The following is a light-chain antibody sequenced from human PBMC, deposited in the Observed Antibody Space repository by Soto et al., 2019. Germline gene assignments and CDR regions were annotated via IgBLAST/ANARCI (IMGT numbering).Light chain of an antibody. V-gene: IGKV3-20*01. J-gene: IGKJ1*01. Sequence: VLTQSPDTLSLSPGDRATLSCRANQRASRQYLSWYQQSPGQPPRLLIYSVSMRADGIPDRFSGSGSGSEFTLSSNSLEPEDFAVYYCQDFDSAQWTFGQGTKIE. CDR2: SVS. CDR3: QDFDSAQWT. CDR1: QRASRQY.